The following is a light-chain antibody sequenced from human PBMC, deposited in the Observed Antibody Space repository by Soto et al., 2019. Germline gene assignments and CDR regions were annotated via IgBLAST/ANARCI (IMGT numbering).Light chain of an antibody. V-gene: IGLV2-14*01. J-gene: IGLJ3*02. CDR2: EVS. CDR1: SSDVGGSNY. CDR3: SSFTSSSTWV. Sequence: QSALTQPASVSGSPGQAITISCTGTSSDVGGSNYVSWYQQHPGKAPKLMIYEVSNRPSGVSNRFSGSKSGNTASLTISGLQAEDEADYYCSSFTSSSTWVFGGGTKGDRP.